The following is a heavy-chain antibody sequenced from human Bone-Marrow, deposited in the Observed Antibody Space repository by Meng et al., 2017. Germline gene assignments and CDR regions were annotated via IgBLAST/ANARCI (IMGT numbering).Heavy chain of an antibody. D-gene: IGHD1-26*01. V-gene: IGHV1-8*01. CDR2: MNPNSGNT. Sequence: QLLLVQSGWGVKKPGASVNLSAKACGSTFNIYDINWVRQATGQGLEWMGWMNPNSGNTGYAQKFQGRVTMTRNTSISTAYMELSSLRSEDTAVYYCARGPSGSYPLEYFQHWGQGTLVTVFS. CDR1: GSTFNIYD. J-gene: IGHJ1*01. CDR3: ARGPSGSYPLEYFQH.